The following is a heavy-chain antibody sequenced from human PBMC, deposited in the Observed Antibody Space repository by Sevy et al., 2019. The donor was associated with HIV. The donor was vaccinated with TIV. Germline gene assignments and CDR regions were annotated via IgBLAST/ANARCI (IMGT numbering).Heavy chain of an antibody. J-gene: IGHJ3*02. CDR2: ISSTSTTI. V-gene: IGHV3-48*01. Sequence: GGSLRLSCAASGFTFSRHSFNWVRQAPGKGLEWISYISSTSTTIFYADSVMDRFTISRDNAKNSLYLQMNSLRAEDTAVYYCARPLGYCSDISCPYIFDIWGQGTMVTVSS. CDR3: ARPLGYCSDISCPYIFDI. D-gene: IGHD2-2*01. CDR1: GFTFSRHS.